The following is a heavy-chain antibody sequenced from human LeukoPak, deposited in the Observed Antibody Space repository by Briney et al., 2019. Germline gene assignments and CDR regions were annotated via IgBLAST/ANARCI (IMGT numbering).Heavy chain of an antibody. D-gene: IGHD5-18*01. J-gene: IGHJ5*02. Sequence: ASVKVSCKTSGYTFTGYYIHWVRQASGQGLEGMGWINPNSGGTNYARNFQGRVTMTRDTSINTAYMELGRLRSDDTAVYYCARSPGLDTAVVNRPWGQGTLITVSS. V-gene: IGHV1-2*02. CDR3: ARSPGLDTAVVNRP. CDR1: GYTFTGYY. CDR2: INPNSGGT.